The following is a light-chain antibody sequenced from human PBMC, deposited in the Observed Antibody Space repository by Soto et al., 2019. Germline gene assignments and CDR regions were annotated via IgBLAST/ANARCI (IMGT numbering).Light chain of an antibody. J-gene: IGKJ1*01. CDR3: QQYGSSRWT. CDR2: GAS. CDR1: QSVSSSY. Sequence: EIVLTQSPGTLSLSPGERATLSCRASQSVSSSYLAWYQQKPGQAPRLLIYGASSRATGIPDRFSGSGSGTDFTLPIRGLEPEDFAVYYCQQYGSSRWTFGQGTKVEIK. V-gene: IGKV3-20*01.